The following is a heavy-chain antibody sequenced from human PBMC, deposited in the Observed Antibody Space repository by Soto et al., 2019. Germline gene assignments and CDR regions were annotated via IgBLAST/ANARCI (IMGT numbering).Heavy chain of an antibody. CDR1: GASISSGDYY. CDR3: AGGKGYSSGWPFDS. CDR2: ISNSGRD. Sequence: SETLSLTXTVSGASISSGDYYWSWIRQPPGKGLEWIGYISNSGRDYYNPSLMSRLTISIDTSKNQFSLELSSLTAADTAVYYCAGGKGYSSGWPFDSWGQGTLVTVSS. V-gene: IGHV4-30-4*01. J-gene: IGHJ4*02. D-gene: IGHD6-19*01.